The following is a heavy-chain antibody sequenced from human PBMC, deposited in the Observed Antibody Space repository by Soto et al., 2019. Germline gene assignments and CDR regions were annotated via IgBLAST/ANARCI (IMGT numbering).Heavy chain of an antibody. CDR3: ARHDLRGGAYDS. CDR1: AGSISGYY. CDR2: TRYSEST. Sequence: QVQLQESGPGLVKPSETLSLTCSVSAGSISGYYWSWIRQPPGKGLEWIGYTRYSESTSYNPSLMSRLILSVDTSNNPFSLKLSSVTAADTAVYYCARHDLRGGAYDSWGQGTLVTVSS. J-gene: IGHJ4*02. V-gene: IGHV4-59*08. D-gene: IGHD3-10*01.